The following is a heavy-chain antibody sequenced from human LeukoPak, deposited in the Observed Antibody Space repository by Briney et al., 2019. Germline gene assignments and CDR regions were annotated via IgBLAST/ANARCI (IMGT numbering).Heavy chain of an antibody. J-gene: IGHJ4*02. Sequence: GGSLRLSCAASGFTFSSYGMHWVRQAPDKGLEWVAFIRYDGSNKYYADSVKGRFTISRDNSKNTLYLQMNSLRAEDTAVYYCAKEGWALQMSSSGYFDYWGQGTLVTVSS. D-gene: IGHD6-13*01. CDR1: GFTFSSYG. CDR3: AKEGWALQMSSSGYFDY. V-gene: IGHV3-30*02. CDR2: IRYDGSNK.